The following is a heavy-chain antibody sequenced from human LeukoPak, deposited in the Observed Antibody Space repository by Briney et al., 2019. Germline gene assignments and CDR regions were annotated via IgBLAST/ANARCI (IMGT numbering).Heavy chain of an antibody. D-gene: IGHD3-22*01. CDR2: IFYSGST. J-gene: IGHJ4*02. CDR1: GGSISSRHCY. Sequence: SETLSLTCTVSGGSISSRHCYWGWLRQPPGKGLEWIGSIFYSGSTYYNPSLKSRVTISVDTSKNQFSLKLTSVTAADAAVYYCARLDNSGYYFIDYWGQGTLVTVSS. CDR3: ARLDNSGYYFIDY. V-gene: IGHV4-39*01.